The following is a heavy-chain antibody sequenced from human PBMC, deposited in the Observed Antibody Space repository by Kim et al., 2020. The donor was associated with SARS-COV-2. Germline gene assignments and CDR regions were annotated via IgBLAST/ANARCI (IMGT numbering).Heavy chain of an antibody. CDR2: ISGDETNT. CDR1: GFTFSNYW. CDR3: TRDLPDWFPLDY. D-gene: IGHD4-4*01. Sequence: GGSLRLSCAASGFTFSNYWMHWVRQAPGKGLVWVSHISGDETNTYYADSVKGRFTISRDNAKNTLYLQMNSLRAEDTAVYYCTRDLPDWFPLDYRGEGT. J-gene: IGHJ1*01. V-gene: IGHV3-74*01.